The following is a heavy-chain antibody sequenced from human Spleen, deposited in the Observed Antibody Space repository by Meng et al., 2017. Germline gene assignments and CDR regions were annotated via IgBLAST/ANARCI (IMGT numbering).Heavy chain of an antibody. CDR3: ARQEGAFDY. D-gene: IGHD3-16*01. J-gene: IGHJ4*02. CDR1: GDSVSSNSAA. Sequence: QIQLQQSGPGLVKHSQTPTLSCAISGDSVSSNSAAWNWLRQSPSRGLEWLGRTYYRSKWYNDYAVSVKSRITINPDTSKNQFSLQLNSVTPEDTAVYYCARQEGAFDYWDQGTLVTVSS. V-gene: IGHV6-1*01. CDR2: TYYRSKWYN.